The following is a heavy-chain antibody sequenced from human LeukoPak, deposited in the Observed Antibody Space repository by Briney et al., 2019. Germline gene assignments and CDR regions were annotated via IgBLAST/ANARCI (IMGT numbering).Heavy chain of an antibody. CDR3: ARDGRTTMDV. Sequence: PGGSLRLSCVGSGFTFRTYWMRWVRQAPGKGLEWVANIKYDGSQKDYLDSVKGRFTISRDNAKNSMFLEMNGLRVEDTAVYYCARDGRTTMDVWGRGTTVIVSS. D-gene: IGHD1-14*01. J-gene: IGHJ6*02. V-gene: IGHV3-7*01. CDR1: GFTFRTYW. CDR2: IKYDGSQK.